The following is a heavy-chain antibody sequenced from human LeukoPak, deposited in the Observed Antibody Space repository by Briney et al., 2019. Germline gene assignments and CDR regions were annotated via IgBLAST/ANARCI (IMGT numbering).Heavy chain of an antibody. V-gene: IGHV3-20*04. CDR2: INWNGGST. CDR3: ARVLVGCTNGVCYYFDY. J-gene: IGHJ4*02. Sequence: PGGSLRLSCAASGFTFDDYGMSWVRQAPGKGLEWVSGINWNGGSTGYADSVKGRFTISRDNAKNSLYLQMNSLRAEDTALYYCARVLVGCTNGVCYYFDYWGQGTLVTASS. D-gene: IGHD2-8*01. CDR1: GFTFDDYG.